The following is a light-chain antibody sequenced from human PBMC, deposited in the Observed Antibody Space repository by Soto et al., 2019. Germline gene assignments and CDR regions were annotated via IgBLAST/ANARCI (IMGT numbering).Light chain of an antibody. CDR2: KAS. J-gene: IGKJ1*01. CDR3: QQYNDYPWT. Sequence: DIQMTQSPSTLSASVGDRVIITCRASQSISGWLAWYQQKPGKAPKLLIYKASSLESGVPSRFSGSGSGTEFTLTISCLQPGDFATYYCQQYNDYPWTFVQGTRVEIK. CDR1: QSISGW. V-gene: IGKV1-5*03.